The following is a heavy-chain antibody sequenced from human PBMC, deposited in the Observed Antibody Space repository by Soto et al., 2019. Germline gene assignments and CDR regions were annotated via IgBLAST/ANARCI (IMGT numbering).Heavy chain of an antibody. CDR2: INHSGST. Sequence: SETLSLTCAVYGGSFSGYYWSWIRQPPGKGLEWIGEINHSGSTNYNPSLKSRVTISVDTSKNQFSLKLSSVTAADTAVYYCARGGNGVVVPAAIIFDYRGQGTLVTVSS. D-gene: IGHD2-2*01. CDR3: ARGGNGVVVPAAIIFDY. CDR1: GGSFSGYY. V-gene: IGHV4-34*01. J-gene: IGHJ4*02.